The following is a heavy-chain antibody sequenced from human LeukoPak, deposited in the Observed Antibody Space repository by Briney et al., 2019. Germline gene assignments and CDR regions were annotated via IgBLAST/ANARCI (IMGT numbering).Heavy chain of an antibody. CDR2: ISGSGGST. Sequence: GGSLRLSCAASGFTFSSYAMSWVCQAPGKGLEWVSAISGSGGSTYYADSVKGRFTISRDNSKNTLYLQMNSLRAEDTAVYYCAREFNFFYCSSTSCSNTPTGSEDWIDPWGQGTLVTVSS. D-gene: IGHD2-2*01. J-gene: IGHJ5*02. CDR1: GFTFSSYA. CDR3: AREFNFFYCSSTSCSNTPTGSEDWIDP. V-gene: IGHV3-23*01.